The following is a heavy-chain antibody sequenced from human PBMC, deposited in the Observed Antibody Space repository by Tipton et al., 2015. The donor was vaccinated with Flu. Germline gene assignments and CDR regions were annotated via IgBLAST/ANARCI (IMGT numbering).Heavy chain of an antibody. V-gene: IGHV4-38-2*02. CDR1: GYSISSPHY. J-gene: IGHJ2*01. CDR2: SSHRATT. CDR3: ARDLEDNGNDLEYFDL. Sequence: GLVKPSETLFLTCAVSGYSISSPHYWGWVRQPPGKGLEWIGSSSHRATTYYNPSLESRVTISIDTSTNQFSLKLTSVTAAHTALYFCARDLEDNGNDLEYFDLWGRGTLVTVSS. D-gene: IGHD5-12*01.